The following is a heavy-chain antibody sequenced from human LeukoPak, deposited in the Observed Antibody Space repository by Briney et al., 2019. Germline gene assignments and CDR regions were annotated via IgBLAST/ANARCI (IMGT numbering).Heavy chain of an antibody. CDR3: AKTDILAGYTFDP. CDR2: ISAYNGNT. Sequence: ASVKVSCKASGYTFTSSGISWVRQAPGQGLEWMGWISAYNGNTNYAQKPQGRITMTTDTSTSTAYMELRSLTSDDTAVYYCAKTDILAGYTFDPWGQGTLVTVSS. D-gene: IGHD3-9*01. V-gene: IGHV1-18*01. J-gene: IGHJ5*02. CDR1: GYTFTSSG.